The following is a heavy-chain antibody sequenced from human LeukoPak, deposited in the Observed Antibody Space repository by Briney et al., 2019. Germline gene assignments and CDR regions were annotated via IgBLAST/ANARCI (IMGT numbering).Heavy chain of an antibody. V-gene: IGHV1-46*03. CDR1: GYTFTSYY. D-gene: IGHD3-10*01. Sequence: ASVKVSCKASGYTFTSYYMHWVRQAPGQGLEWMGIINPSGGSRSYARKFQGRVTMTRDTSTSTVYMELSSLRSEDTAVYYCATLWFGVYMDVWGKGTTVTVSS. CDR3: ATLWFGVYMDV. J-gene: IGHJ6*03. CDR2: INPSGGSR.